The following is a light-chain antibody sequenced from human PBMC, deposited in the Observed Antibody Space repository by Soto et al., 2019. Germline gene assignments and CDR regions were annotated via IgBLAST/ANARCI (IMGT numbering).Light chain of an antibody. CDR1: SSDVGAHKF. CDR2: EVS. V-gene: IGLV2-14*01. Sequence: QSALTQPASVSGSPGQSITISCTGTSSDVGAHKFVSWYQQHPGKAPKLIFYEVSNRPPGLSDRFSGSKSGTTASLTISGLQAEDEDDYYCSSYTTNKTLLFGGGTKLTVL. J-gene: IGLJ2*01. CDR3: SSYTTNKTLL.